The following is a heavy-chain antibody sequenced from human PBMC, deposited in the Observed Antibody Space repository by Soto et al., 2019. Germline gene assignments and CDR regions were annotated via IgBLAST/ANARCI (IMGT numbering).Heavy chain of an antibody. J-gene: IGHJ6*02. CDR2: INPNSGGT. CDR3: ERDQATGTTWSYYVMDV. V-gene: IGHV1-2*04. CDR1: GYTFTGYY. Sequence: ASVKVSCKASGYTFTGYYMHWVRQAPGQGLEWMGWINPNSGGTNYAQKFQGWVTMTRDTSISTAYMELSRLRSDDTAVYYCERDQATGTTWSYYVMDVWGQGTTVTVSS. D-gene: IGHD1-1*01.